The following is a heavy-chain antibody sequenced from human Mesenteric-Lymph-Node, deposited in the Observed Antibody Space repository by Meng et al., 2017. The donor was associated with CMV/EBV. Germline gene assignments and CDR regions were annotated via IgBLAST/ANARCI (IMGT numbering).Heavy chain of an antibody. D-gene: IGHD3-3*01. CDR1: GFTFSSYW. Sequence: GESLKISCAASGFTFSSYWMHWVRQAPGKGLVWVSRINSDGSSTSYADSVKGRFTISRDNSKNTLYLQMNSLRAEDTAVYYCANLFPPGYDFWSGHRHRPKYGMDVWGQGTTVTVSS. CDR2: INSDGSST. J-gene: IGHJ6*02. CDR3: ANLFPPGYDFWSGHRHRPKYGMDV. V-gene: IGHV3-74*01.